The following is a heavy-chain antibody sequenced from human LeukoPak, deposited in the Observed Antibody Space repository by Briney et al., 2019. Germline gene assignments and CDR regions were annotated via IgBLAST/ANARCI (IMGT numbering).Heavy chain of an antibody. CDR1: GGTFSSYA. CDR3: ATNAFGYYYYYMDV. Sequence: SVKVSCKASGGTFSSYAISWVRQAPGQGLEWMGGIIPIFGTANYAQKFQGRVTITADESTSTAYMELSSLRSEDTAVYYCATNAFGYYYYYMDVWGKGTTVTVSS. CDR2: IIPIFGTA. D-gene: IGHD3-10*01. V-gene: IGHV1-69*13. J-gene: IGHJ6*03.